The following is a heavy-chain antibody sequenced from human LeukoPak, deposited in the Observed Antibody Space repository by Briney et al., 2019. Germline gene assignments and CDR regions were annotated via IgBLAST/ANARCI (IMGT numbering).Heavy chain of an antibody. Sequence: GESLKISCQGSGYSFTSYWIGWVRQMPGKGLEWMGIIYPGDSDTTYSPSFQGQVTISADRSISTAYLQWSSPKASDTAIYYCARLLTTTRPVTATPSYPDAPNCFDPWGQGTLVTVSS. CDR2: IYPGDSDT. V-gene: IGHV5-51*01. J-gene: IGHJ5*02. CDR3: ARLLTTTRPVTATPSYPDAPNCFDP. CDR1: GYSFTSYW. D-gene: IGHD4/OR15-4a*01.